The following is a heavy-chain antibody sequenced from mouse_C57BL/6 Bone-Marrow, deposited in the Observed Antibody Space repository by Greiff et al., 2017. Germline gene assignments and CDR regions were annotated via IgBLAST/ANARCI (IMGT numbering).Heavy chain of an antibody. D-gene: IGHD1-2*01. V-gene: IGHV1-59*01. CDR2: LDPSDSYT. CDR3: ARSLLRIAY. CDR1: GYTFTSYW. J-gene: IGHJ3*01. Sequence: VQLQQPGAELVRPGTSVKLSCKASGYTFTSYWMHWVKQRPGQGLALIGVLDPSDSYTNYNQKFKGKATLTVDTSSSTAYMQLSSLTSEDSAVYYCARSLLRIAYWGQGILVTVSA.